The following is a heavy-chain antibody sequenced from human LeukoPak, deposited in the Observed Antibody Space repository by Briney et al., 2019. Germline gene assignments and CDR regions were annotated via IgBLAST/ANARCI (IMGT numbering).Heavy chain of an antibody. CDR3: ARPVGDGMDV. CDR2: IYYSGST. J-gene: IGHJ6*02. Sequence: SETLSLTCTFSGGSISSSSYYWGWIRQPPGKGLEWIGSIYYSGSTYYNPSLKSRVTISVDTSKNQFSLKLSSVTAADTAVYYCARPVGDGMDVWGQGTTVTVSS. V-gene: IGHV4-39*01. CDR1: GGSISSSSYY. D-gene: IGHD4-23*01.